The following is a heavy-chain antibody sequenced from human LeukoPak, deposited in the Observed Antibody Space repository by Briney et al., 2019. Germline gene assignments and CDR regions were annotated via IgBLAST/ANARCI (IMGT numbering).Heavy chain of an antibody. J-gene: IGHJ4*02. V-gene: IGHV5-51*01. D-gene: IGHD3-3*01. CDR3: AIGAYYDFWSGYNPPDY. CDR2: IYPGDSDT. CDR1: GYSFTSYW. Sequence: GESLKISCKGSGYSFTSYWIGWVRQMPGKGLEWMGIIYPGDSDTRYSPSFQGQVTISADKSISTAYLQWSSLKASDTAMYYCAIGAYYDFWSGYNPPDYWGQGTLVTVSS.